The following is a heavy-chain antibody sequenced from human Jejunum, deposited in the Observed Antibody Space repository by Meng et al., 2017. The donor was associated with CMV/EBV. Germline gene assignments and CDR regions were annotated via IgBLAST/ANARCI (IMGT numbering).Heavy chain of an antibody. J-gene: IGHJ3*02. D-gene: IGHD6-13*01. CDR1: GFSFSIYA. Sequence: GFSFSIYAMAWGRRAPGKGLEWVSAISTSGDSVYYADSVKGRFIVSRDNSKNTMYLQMNSPRAEDTAVYYCAKDAGTATGLSALDIWGQGAVVTVSS. V-gene: IGHV3-23*01. CDR2: ISTSGDSV. CDR3: AKDAGTATGLSALDI.